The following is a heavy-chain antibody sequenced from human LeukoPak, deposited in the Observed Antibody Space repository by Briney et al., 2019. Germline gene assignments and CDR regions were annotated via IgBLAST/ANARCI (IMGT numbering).Heavy chain of an antibody. D-gene: IGHD5-18*01. CDR3: ATLPPGYSLESDAFDI. J-gene: IGHJ3*02. CDR2: INPNSGGT. Sequence: ASVKVSCKASGYTFTGYYMHWVRQAPGQGLEWMGWINPNSGGTNYAQKFQGRVIMTRDTSISTAYMELSRLRSDDTAVYYCATLPPGYSLESDAFDIWGQGTMVTVSS. V-gene: IGHV1-2*02. CDR1: GYTFTGYY.